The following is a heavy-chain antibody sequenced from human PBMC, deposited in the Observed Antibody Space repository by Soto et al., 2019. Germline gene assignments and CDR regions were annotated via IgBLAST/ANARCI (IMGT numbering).Heavy chain of an antibody. V-gene: IGHV1-18*01. Sequence: QVHLVQSGAEVKKPGASVKVSCKGSGYTFTSYGIAWVRRAPGQGLEWMGWISAHNGNTDYAQRLQGRVTVTRDTSTSTGYMELRGLRSDDTGVYYGARGRYGDYWGEGALVTVSS. J-gene: IGHJ4*02. CDR1: GYTFTSYG. CDR3: ARGRYGDY. D-gene: IGHD1-1*01. CDR2: ISAHNGNT.